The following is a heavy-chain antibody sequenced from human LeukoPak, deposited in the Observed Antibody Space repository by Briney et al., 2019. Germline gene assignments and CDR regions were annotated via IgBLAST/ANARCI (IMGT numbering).Heavy chain of an antibody. D-gene: IGHD3-22*01. CDR3: ARDLHYDSSGYYPNYFDY. J-gene: IGHJ4*02. V-gene: IGHV3-21*01. CDR1: GFTFRSYS. Sequence: PGGSLRLSCAASGFTFRSYSMNWVRQAPGKGLEWVSAIDPSSTYIYYADSVKGRFTISRDNAKNSLYLQMNSLRAEDTAVYYCARDLHYDSSGYYPNYFDYWGQGTLVTVSS. CDR2: IDPSSTYI.